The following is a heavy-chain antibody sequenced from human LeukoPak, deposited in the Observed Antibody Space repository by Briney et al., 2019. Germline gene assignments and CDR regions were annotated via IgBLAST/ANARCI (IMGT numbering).Heavy chain of an antibody. D-gene: IGHD6-13*01. CDR2: ISGSGYST. J-gene: IGHJ5*02. CDR3: AKGVGIEGAGHFDP. CDR1: GFTFSSHA. Sequence: GGSPRLSCAASGFTFSSHAMTWVRQAPGKGLEWVSSISGSGYSTYYADSVKGRLTISRDNSKNTLYLQVNSLRGEDTAVYYCAKGVGIEGAGHFDPWGQGTVVTVSS. V-gene: IGHV3-23*01.